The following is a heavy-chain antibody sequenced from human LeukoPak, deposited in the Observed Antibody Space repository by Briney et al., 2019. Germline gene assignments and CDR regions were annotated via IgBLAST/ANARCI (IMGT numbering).Heavy chain of an antibody. Sequence: ASVKVSCKASGYTFTGYYMHWVRQAPGQRLEWMGWINPNSGGTNYAQKFQGQVTMTRDTSISTAYMELSRLRSDDTAVYYCARALVATRSYYYYYYYMDVWGKGTTVTISS. D-gene: IGHD5-12*01. J-gene: IGHJ6*03. CDR3: ARALVATRSYYYYYYYMDV. CDR2: INPNSGGT. CDR1: GYTFTGYY. V-gene: IGHV1-2*02.